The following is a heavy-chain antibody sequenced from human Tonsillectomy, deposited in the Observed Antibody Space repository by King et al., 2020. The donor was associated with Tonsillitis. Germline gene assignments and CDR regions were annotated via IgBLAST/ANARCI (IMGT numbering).Heavy chain of an antibody. Sequence: VQLVESGGGLVQPGGSQRLSCAASGFTFSYYEMNWVRQAPGKGLEWVSYISSSGGSIYYADSVKGRFTISRDNPKNSLYLQMNSLRAEDTAVYYCARGNWGSWDSWGQGTLVTVSS. D-gene: IGHD7-27*01. J-gene: IGHJ4*02. V-gene: IGHV3-48*03. CDR1: GFTFSYYE. CDR2: ISSSGGSI. CDR3: ARGNWGSWDS.